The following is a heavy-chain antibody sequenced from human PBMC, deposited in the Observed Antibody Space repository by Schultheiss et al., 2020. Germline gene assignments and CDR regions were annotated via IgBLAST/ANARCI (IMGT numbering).Heavy chain of an antibody. J-gene: IGHJ4*02. D-gene: IGHD6-19*01. CDR2: ISSSSSYT. V-gene: IGHV3-11*06. Sequence: GGSLRLSCAASGFTFSDYYMSWIRQAPGKGLEWVSYISSSSSYTNYADSVKGRFTISRDNAKNSLYLQMNSLRAEDTAVYYCARTAVAGGEGDYWGQGTLVTVSS. CDR1: GFTFSDYY. CDR3: ARTAVAGGEGDY.